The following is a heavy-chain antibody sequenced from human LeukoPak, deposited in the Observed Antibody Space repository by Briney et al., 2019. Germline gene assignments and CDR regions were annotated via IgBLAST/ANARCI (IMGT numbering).Heavy chain of an antibody. CDR3: ATYFCPHANCYFFDY. D-gene: IGHD2-21*01. CDR2: IKQGGSET. J-gene: IGHJ4*02. V-gene: IGHV3-7*01. CDR1: GVSFSSYW. Sequence: GGSLRLSCAVSGVSFSSYWMTWVRLAPGKGLEWVALIKQGGSETYYVDSVKGRFTVSRDNAKNSLYLQMNSLRDEDTAVYHCATYFCPHANCYFFDYWGQGTLVTVSS.